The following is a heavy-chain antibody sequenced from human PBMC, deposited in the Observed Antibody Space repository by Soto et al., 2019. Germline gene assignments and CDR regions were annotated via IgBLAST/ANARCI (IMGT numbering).Heavy chain of an antibody. J-gene: IGHJ4*02. D-gene: IGHD2-8*01. Sequence: GSLRLSCAASGFTFRNNVLSWVRQTPGKGLDWVSGITGSGRDTYYADSVKGRFTISRDNSKNMVFLQMNSLRAEDTALYYCAKNGLDNSPSAIDSWGPGTLVTVSS. CDR2: ITGSGRDT. CDR3: AKNGLDNSPSAIDS. V-gene: IGHV3-23*01. CDR1: GFTFRNNV.